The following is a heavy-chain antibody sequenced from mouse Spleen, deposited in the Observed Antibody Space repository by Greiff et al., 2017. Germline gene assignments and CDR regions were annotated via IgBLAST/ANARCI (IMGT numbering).Heavy chain of an antibody. Sequence: VQLQQSGAELVRPGASVKLSCTASGFNIKDDYMHWVKQRPEQGLEWIGWIDPENGDTEYASKFQGKATITADTSSNTAYLQLSSLTSEDTAVYYCTTRGYYYGSSFDYWGQGTTLTVSS. CDR3: TTRGYYYGSSFDY. CDR2: IDPENGDT. J-gene: IGHJ2*01. V-gene: IGHV14-4*01. CDR1: GFNIKDDY. D-gene: IGHD1-1*01.